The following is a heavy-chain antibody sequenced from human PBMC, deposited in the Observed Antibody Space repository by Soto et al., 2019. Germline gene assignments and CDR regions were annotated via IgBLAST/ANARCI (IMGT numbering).Heavy chain of an antibody. J-gene: IGHJ4*02. CDR2: INHSGST. V-gene: IGHV4-34*01. CDR3: ARAYSGGDSYSWYYFDY. D-gene: IGHD6-13*01. CDR1: GGSFSGYY. Sequence: PSETLSLTCAVYGGSFSGYYWSWIRQPPGKGLEWIGEINHSGSTNYNPSLKSRVTISVDTSKNQFSLKLSSVTAADTAVYYCARAYSGGDSYSWYYFDYWGPGTLVTVSS.